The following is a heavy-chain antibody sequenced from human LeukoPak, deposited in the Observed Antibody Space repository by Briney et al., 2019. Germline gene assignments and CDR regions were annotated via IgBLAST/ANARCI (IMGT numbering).Heavy chain of an antibody. D-gene: IGHD2-2*01. J-gene: IGHJ6*02. CDR1: EYTFSSYS. CDR3: ARGSCSSTSCFMDV. Sequence: GASVKVSCKAFEYTFSSYSIRWVRQAPGQRLEWMGWINAGKGNTKYSQNLQGRVTVTGDTSASTAYMELSSLTSEDTAVYYCARGSCSSTSCFMDVWGQGTTVTVSS. V-gene: IGHV1-3*01. CDR2: INAGKGNT.